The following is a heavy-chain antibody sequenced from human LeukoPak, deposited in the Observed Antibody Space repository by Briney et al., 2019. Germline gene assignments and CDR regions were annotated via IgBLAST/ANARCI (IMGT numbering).Heavy chain of an antibody. Sequence: SETLFLTCTVSGGSISSYYWSWIRQPPGKGLEWIGYIYYSGSTNYNPSLKSRVTISVDTSKNQFSLKLSSVTAADTAVYYCARAPGRRAVAADFDYWGQGTLVTVSS. V-gene: IGHV4-59*01. CDR3: ARAPGRRAVAADFDY. CDR2: IYYSGST. D-gene: IGHD6-19*01. CDR1: GGSISSYY. J-gene: IGHJ4*02.